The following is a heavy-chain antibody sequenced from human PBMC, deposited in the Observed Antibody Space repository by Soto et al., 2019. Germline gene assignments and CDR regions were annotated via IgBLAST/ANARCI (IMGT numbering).Heavy chain of an antibody. CDR2: IYYSGST. Sequence: ASETLSLTCTVSGGSISSSSYYWGWIRQPPGKGLEWIGSIYYSGSTYYNPSLKSRVTISVDTSKNQFSLKLSSVTAADTAVYYCARQRGCSGGSCYSNWFDPWGQGTLVTVSS. J-gene: IGHJ5*02. V-gene: IGHV4-39*01. CDR1: GGSISSSSYY. D-gene: IGHD2-15*01. CDR3: ARQRGCSGGSCYSNWFDP.